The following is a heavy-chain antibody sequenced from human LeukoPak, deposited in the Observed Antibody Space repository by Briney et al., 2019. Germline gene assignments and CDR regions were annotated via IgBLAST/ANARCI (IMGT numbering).Heavy chain of an antibody. J-gene: IGHJ4*02. CDR3: ANLAMVTFDY. D-gene: IGHD5-18*01. CDR2: IYSDGST. CDR1: GFTVSANC. Sequence: PGGSLRLSCVASGFTVSANCMSWVRQAPGKGLEWVSLIYSDGSTYYSDSVKGRFTISRDNSKNTLYLQMNSLRAEDTAVYYCANLAMVTFDYWGQGTLVTVSS. V-gene: IGHV3-53*01.